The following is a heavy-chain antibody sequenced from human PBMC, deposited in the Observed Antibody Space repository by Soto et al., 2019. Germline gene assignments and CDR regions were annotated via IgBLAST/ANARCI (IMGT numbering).Heavy chain of an antibody. J-gene: IGHJ6*03. CDR3: ATSPDSSSWDLGYYYYMDV. D-gene: IGHD6-13*01. V-gene: IGHV4-34*01. Sequence: SETLSLTCAVYGGSFSGYYWSWIRQPPGKGLEWIGEINHSGSTNYNPSLKSRVTISVDTSKNQFSLKLSSVTAADTAVYYCATSPDSSSWDLGYYYYMDVWGKGTTVTVSS. CDR2: INHSGST. CDR1: GGSFSGYY.